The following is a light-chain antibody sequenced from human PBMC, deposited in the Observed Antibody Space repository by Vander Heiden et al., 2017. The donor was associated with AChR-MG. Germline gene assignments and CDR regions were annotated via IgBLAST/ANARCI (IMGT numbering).Light chain of an antibody. CDR2: AAS. V-gene: IGKV1-39*01. J-gene: IGKJ4*01. CDR3: QQSYSTLA. CDR1: QSSSSY. Sequence: DIQLTQSPSSLFASVGDSVTITCRANQSSSSYLSWYQQKPGEAPKLLIYAASRLQSGVPSRCSGSGCGTDFTLTISRLQPEDFATYYCQQSYSTLAFGEGTKVEIE.